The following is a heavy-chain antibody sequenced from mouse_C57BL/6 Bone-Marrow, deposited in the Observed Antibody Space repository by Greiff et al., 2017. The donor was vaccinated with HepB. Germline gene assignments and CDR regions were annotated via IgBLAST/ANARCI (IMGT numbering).Heavy chain of an antibody. D-gene: IGHD1-1*01. V-gene: IGHV1-81*01. CDR3: ARSGILRYQAWFAY. Sequence: VKLMESGAELARPGASVKLSCKASGYTFTSYGISWVKQRTGQGLEWIGEIYPRSGNTYYNEKFKGKATLTADKSSSTAYMELRSLTSEDSAVYFCARSGILRYQAWFAYWGQGTLVTVSA. J-gene: IGHJ3*01. CDR1: GYTFTSYG. CDR2: IYPRSGNT.